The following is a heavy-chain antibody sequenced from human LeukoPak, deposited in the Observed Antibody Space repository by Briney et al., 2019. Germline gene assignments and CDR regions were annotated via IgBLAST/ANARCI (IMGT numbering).Heavy chain of an antibody. Sequence: SETLSPTCTVSGGSISSYSWSWMRQPAGKGLEWIGRIFSSGSTNYNPSLRSRVTMSVDTSENQFSLRLSSLTAADTAVYYCARGFRAAAGAGFDYWGQGTLVTVSS. CDR2: IFSSGST. J-gene: IGHJ4*02. CDR1: GGSISSYS. CDR3: ARGFRAAAGAGFDY. V-gene: IGHV4-4*07. D-gene: IGHD6-13*01.